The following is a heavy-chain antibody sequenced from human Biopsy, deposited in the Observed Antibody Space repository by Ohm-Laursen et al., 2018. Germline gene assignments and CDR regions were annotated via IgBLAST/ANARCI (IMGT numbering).Heavy chain of an antibody. CDR1: GGSISSSY. Sequence: SETLSLTCTVSGGSISSSYWSWIRQTPGKGLEWIGDIHYSGATDYSPSLKSRVTISIDKSKNQFFLRLSSVTAEDTAVYYCARDDAVTVIRGLYYWGQGALVTVSS. J-gene: IGHJ4*02. V-gene: IGHV4-59*01. D-gene: IGHD2-21*02. CDR3: ARDDAVTVIRGLYY. CDR2: IHYSGAT.